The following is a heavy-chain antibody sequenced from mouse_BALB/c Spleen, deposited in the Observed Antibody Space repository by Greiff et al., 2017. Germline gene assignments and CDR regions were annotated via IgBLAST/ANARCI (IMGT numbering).Heavy chain of an antibody. CDR3: TSYLYFDY. J-gene: IGHJ2*01. CDR1: GYTFTDYE. V-gene: IGHV1-15*01. D-gene: IGHD5-5*01. Sequence: QVQLKQSGAELVRPGASVTLSCKASGYTFTDYEMHWVKQTPVHGLEWIGAIDPETGGTAYNQKFKGKATLTADKSSSTAYMELRSLTSEDSAVYYCTSYLYFDYWGQGTTLTVSS. CDR2: IDPETGGT.